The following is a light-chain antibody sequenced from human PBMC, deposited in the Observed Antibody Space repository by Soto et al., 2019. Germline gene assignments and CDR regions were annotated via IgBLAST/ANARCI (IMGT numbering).Light chain of an antibody. CDR2: KAS. CDR3: QQYNSYPYN. J-gene: IGKJ2*01. CDR1: QGIRND. Sequence: IQMTQSPSSLSASVGDRVTISCRASQGIRNDLAWYQQKPGRAPKLLIYKASSLESGVPSRFSGSGSGTEFTLTISSLQPDDFATYYCQQYNSYPYNFGQGTKVDIK. V-gene: IGKV1-5*03.